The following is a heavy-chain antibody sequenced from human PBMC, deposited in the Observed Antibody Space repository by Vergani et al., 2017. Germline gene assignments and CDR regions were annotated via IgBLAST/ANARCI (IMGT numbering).Heavy chain of an antibody. CDR3: AIDRGYTSDLYPVSTGMDF. CDR1: GYIFTSYA. Sequence: QVYLVQSGSQLKLPGASVKISCRASGYIFTSYALNWVRQAPGQGLQWMGWIKTNTGNPTYAQAFTGRFVFSLDTSVSTAYLQISSLKAEDTAVYYCAIDRGYTSDLYPVSTGMDFWGQGTQVTVSS. CDR2: IKTNTGNP. V-gene: IGHV7-4-1*02. J-gene: IGHJ4*02. D-gene: IGHD6-25*01.